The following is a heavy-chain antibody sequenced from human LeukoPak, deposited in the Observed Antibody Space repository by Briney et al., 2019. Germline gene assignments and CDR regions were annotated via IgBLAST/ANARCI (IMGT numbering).Heavy chain of an antibody. CDR3: AKGHGSGWSGDYFDY. D-gene: IGHD6-19*01. CDR2: ILYDGNNK. V-gene: IGHV3-30*18. CDR1: GFTFTTYG. Sequence: GRSLRLSCAASGFTFTTYGMHWVRQAPGKGLEWVAVILYDGNNKNYADSVKGRFTISRDNSKNTLYLQMNSLRAEDTAVYYCAKGHGSGWSGDYFDYWGQGTLVTVSS. J-gene: IGHJ4*02.